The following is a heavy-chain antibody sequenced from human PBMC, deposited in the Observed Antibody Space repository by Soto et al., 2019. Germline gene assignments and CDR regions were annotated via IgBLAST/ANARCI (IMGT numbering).Heavy chain of an antibody. Sequence: GSLRLSCAASGFTFSSYGMHWVRQAPGKGLEWVAVISYDGSNKYYADSVKGRFTISRDNSKNTLYLQMNSLRAEDTAVYYCAKDLGPNTIFGVVITSYYYYYYGMDVWGQGTTVTVS. CDR1: GFTFSSYG. J-gene: IGHJ6*02. CDR2: ISYDGSNK. D-gene: IGHD3-3*01. V-gene: IGHV3-30*18. CDR3: AKDLGPNTIFGVVITSYYYYYYGMDV.